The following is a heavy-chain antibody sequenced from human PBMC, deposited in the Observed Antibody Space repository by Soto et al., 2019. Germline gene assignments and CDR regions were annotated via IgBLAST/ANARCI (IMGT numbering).Heavy chain of an antibody. V-gene: IGHV5-10-1*01. Sequence: PGESLKISCKGSGYSFTSYWISWVRQMPGKGLEWMGRIDPSDSYTNYSPSFQGHVIISADKSISTAYLQWSSLKASDTAMYYCARQGAGYYYYGMDVWGQGTTVTVSS. J-gene: IGHJ6*02. CDR1: GYSFTSYW. CDR3: ARQGAGYYYYGMDV. CDR2: IDPSDSYT.